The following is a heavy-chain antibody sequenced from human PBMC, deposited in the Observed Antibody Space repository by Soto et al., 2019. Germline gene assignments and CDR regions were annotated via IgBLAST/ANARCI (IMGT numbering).Heavy chain of an antibody. CDR3: ASDRAGYYSHFVY. Sequence: QVYLVQSGAEVKKPGSSVKVSCKALRGTFTNYAFSWVRQAPGQGLEWMGGIMPFFGSGNYAQKFQGRINITAVESTSSVYLELTSLRSEDTAVYYCASDRAGYYSHFVYWGQGTLVTVSS. CDR2: IMPFFGSG. J-gene: IGHJ4*02. D-gene: IGHD3-22*01. V-gene: IGHV1-69*01. CDR1: RGTFTNYA.